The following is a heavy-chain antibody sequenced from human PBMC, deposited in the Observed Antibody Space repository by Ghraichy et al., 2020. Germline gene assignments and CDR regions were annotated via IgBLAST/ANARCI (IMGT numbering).Heavy chain of an antibody. D-gene: IGHD2-2*01. Sequence: ASVKVSCKASGYTFTGYYMHWVRQAPGQGLEWMGWINPNSGGTNYAQKFQGRVTMTRDTSISTAYMELSRLRSDDTAVYYCARAPRGYCSSTSCFDYWGQGTLVTVSS. CDR2: INPNSGGT. CDR3: ARAPRGYCSSTSCFDY. CDR1: GYTFTGYY. V-gene: IGHV1-2*02. J-gene: IGHJ4*02.